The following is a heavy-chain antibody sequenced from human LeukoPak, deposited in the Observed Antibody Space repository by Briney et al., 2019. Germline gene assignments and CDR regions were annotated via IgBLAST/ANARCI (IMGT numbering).Heavy chain of an antibody. V-gene: IGHV3-7*01. Sequence: GGSLRLSCAASGFRFSDYWMSWVRQAPGKGLEWVANIKEDGAEKYYVGSVEGRFTIFRDNAKHSLHLQMNSLRVEDTAVYYCASGMTEFDYWGQGTLVTVSS. CDR3: ASGMTEFDY. J-gene: IGHJ4*02. CDR1: GFRFSDYW. CDR2: IKEDGAEK.